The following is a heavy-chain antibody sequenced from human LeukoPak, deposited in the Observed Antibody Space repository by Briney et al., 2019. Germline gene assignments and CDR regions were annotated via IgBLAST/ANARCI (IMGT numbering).Heavy chain of an antibody. CDR3: ARDLNWETY. D-gene: IGHD7-27*01. J-gene: IGHJ4*02. V-gene: IGHV3-53*01. Sequence: GESLRLSCAASGFTVSNNYMSWVRQAPGKGLEWVSVIYSGGTTYYADSVKGRFIISRDNAKNSLYLQMNSLRVEDTAVYYCARDLNWETYWGQGTLVSVSS. CDR1: GFTVSNNY. CDR2: IYSGGTT.